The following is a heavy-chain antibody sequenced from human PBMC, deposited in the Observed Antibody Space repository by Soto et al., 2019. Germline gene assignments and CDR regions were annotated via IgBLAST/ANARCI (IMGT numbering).Heavy chain of an antibody. V-gene: IGHV3-23*01. CDR1: GFPFSSYA. D-gene: IGHD3-10*01. J-gene: IGHJ4*02. CDR2: ISGSGGST. CDR3: AKVHGSGSDNNCPAY. Sequence: EVQLLESGGGLVQPGGSLGLSCAASGFPFSSYAMSWVRQAPGKGLEWVSLISGSGGSTYYADSVKGRFTVSRDNSRDTLYLQMNSLRAEDTAVYYCAKVHGSGSDNNCPAYWGQGTLVTVSS.